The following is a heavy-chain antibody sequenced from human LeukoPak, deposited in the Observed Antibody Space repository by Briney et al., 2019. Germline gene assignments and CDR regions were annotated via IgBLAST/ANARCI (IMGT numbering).Heavy chain of an antibody. CDR3: ARDPDYGDPGPFWDY. D-gene: IGHD4-17*01. V-gene: IGHV3-48*01. J-gene: IGHJ4*02. CDR1: GFTFSNYD. CDR2: ITSSSGTM. Sequence: SGGSLRLSCAASGFTFSNYDMNWVRQPPGKGLEWVSYITSSSGTMSYADSVKGRFTISRDNAKNSLYLQMNRLRAEDTAVYYCARDPDYGDPGPFWDYWGQGTLVTVSS.